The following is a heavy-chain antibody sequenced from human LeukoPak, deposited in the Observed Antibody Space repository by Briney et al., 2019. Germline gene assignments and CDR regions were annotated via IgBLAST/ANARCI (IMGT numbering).Heavy chain of an antibody. CDR1: GGSISSYY. J-gene: IGHJ4*02. CDR2: ISTTGST. Sequence: SETLSLTRTVSGGSISSYYWNWIRQPAGKGLEWIGRISTTGSTNYNPSLKSRLTMSVDTSKNQFSLRLSSVSAADTAVYYCAREYSSSSGRTFDYWGQGTLVTVPS. V-gene: IGHV4-4*07. CDR3: AREYSSSSGRTFDY. D-gene: IGHD6-6*01.